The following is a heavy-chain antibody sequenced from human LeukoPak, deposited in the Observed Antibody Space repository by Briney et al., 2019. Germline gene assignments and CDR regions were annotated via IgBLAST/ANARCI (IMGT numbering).Heavy chain of an antibody. CDR2: IVVGSGNT. V-gene: IGHV1-58*01. J-gene: IGHJ4*02. CDR1: GFTFTSSA. Sequence: TSVKVSCKASGFTFTSSAVQWVRQARGQGLEWIGWIVVGSGNTNYAQKFQERVTITRDMSTSTAYMELSSLRSEDTAVYYCAASPDYYDSSGYSYYFDHWGQGTLVSVSS. D-gene: IGHD3-22*01. CDR3: AASPDYYDSSGYSYYFDH.